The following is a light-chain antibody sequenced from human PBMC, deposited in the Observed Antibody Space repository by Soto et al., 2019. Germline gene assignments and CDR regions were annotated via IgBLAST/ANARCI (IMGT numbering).Light chain of an antibody. J-gene: IGKJ4*01. V-gene: IGKV1-5*03. CDR2: KAS. CDR1: QSISTW. Sequence: DIQMTQSPSTLSASVGDRVTITCRASQSISTWLAWYQQKPGKAPKLLIYKASSLEGGVPSRFGGSGSGTLFNITISSLHTDDFATYYCKQYNTYPLTFGGGTTVDIK. CDR3: KQYNTYPLT.